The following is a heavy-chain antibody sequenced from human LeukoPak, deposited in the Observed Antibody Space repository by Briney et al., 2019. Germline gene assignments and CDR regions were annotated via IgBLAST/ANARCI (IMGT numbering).Heavy chain of an antibody. CDR2: IYPRDSDT. CDR1: GYSFNTYW. J-gene: IGHJ4*02. Sequence: GESLKISCKGSGYSFNTYWIGWVRQLPGKGLEWMGIIYPRDSDTKYRPSFQGQVTISADKSISTVYLQWSSLKASDSAMYYCARPIVRGEPRDYWGQGTLVTVSS. CDR3: ARPIVRGEPRDY. D-gene: IGHD3-10*01. V-gene: IGHV5-51*01.